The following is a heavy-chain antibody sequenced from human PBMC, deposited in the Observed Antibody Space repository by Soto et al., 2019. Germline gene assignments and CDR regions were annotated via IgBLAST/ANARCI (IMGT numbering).Heavy chain of an antibody. V-gene: IGHV3-21*01. CDR3: ARDQEGRYGGYGY. J-gene: IGHJ4*02. Sequence: PGGSLRLSCAASGFTFSSYSMNWVRQAPGKGLEWVSSISSSSSYIYYADSVKGRFTISRDNAKNSLYLQMNSLRAEDTAVYYCARDQEGRYGGYGYWGQGTLVTVSS. D-gene: IGHD5-12*01. CDR1: GFTFSSYS. CDR2: ISSSSSYI.